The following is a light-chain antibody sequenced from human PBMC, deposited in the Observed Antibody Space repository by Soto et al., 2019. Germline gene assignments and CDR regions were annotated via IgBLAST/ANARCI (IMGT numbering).Light chain of an antibody. CDR2: AAS. Sequence: DIQMTQSPSSLSASVGDRVTITCRARQGFSNYLAWYQQKPGKVPKLLIYAASTLQSGVPSRFSGSGSGTDFSLTISSLQPEDVATYYCQKYNSAPPDFGGGNKVEIK. V-gene: IGKV1-27*01. CDR3: QKYNSAPPD. J-gene: IGKJ4*01. CDR1: QGFSNY.